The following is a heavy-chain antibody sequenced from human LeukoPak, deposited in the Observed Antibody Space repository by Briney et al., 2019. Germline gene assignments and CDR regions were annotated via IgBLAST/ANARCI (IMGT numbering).Heavy chain of an antibody. Sequence: GGSLRLSCAASGFTFSSYSMNWVRQAPGKGLEWVSSISSSSSYIYYADSVKGRFTTSRDNAKNSLSLQLNSLRVEDTAVYYCARGHYDVLAASYKWTPDYWGQGTLVTVSS. CDR2: ISSSSSYI. CDR1: GFTFSSYS. J-gene: IGHJ4*02. D-gene: IGHD3-9*01. V-gene: IGHV3-21*01. CDR3: ARGHYDVLAASYKWTPDY.